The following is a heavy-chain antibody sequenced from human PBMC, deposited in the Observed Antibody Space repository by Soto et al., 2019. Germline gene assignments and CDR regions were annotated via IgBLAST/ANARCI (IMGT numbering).Heavy chain of an antibody. CDR2: IAERDGRT. CDR1: EFTFSDYV. V-gene: IGHV3-23*01. J-gene: IGHJ4*02. Sequence: GGSXSLSCVSSEFTFSDYVMNWVRQAPGKGLEWVSSIAERDGRTFYADSVKGRFPISRDNSKNTLYLEMNSLRAEDTALYYCARRASNWGFFDYWGQGALVTVSS. D-gene: IGHD7-27*01. CDR3: ARRASNWGFFDY.